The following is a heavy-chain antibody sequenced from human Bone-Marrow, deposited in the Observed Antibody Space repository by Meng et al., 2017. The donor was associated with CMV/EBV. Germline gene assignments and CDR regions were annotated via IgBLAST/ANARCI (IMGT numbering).Heavy chain of an antibody. CDR3: ARSYDFWSGYYYY. CDR2: IYYSGGT. V-gene: IGHV4-61*01. J-gene: IGHJ4*02. Sequence: SETLSLTCTVSGGSVSSGSYYWSWIRQPPGKGLEWIGYIYYSGGTNYNPSLKSRVTISVDTSKNQFSLKLSSVTAADTAVYYCARSYDFWSGYYYYWGQGTLVTVSS. D-gene: IGHD3-3*01. CDR1: GGSVSSGSYY.